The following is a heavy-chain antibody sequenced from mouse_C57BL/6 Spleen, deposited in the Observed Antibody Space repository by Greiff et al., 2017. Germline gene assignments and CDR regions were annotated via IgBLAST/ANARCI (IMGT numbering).Heavy chain of an antibody. J-gene: IGHJ2*01. Sequence: QVQLQQPGAELVRPGSSVKLSCKASGYTFTSYWMHWVKQRPIQGLEWIGNIDPSDSETHYNQKFKDKATLTVDKSSSPAYMQLSSLTSEDSAVYYCAREGKYDYDRGPDYWGQGTTLTVSS. D-gene: IGHD2-4*01. CDR1: GYTFTSYW. V-gene: IGHV1-52*01. CDR2: IDPSDSET. CDR3: AREGKYDYDRGPDY.